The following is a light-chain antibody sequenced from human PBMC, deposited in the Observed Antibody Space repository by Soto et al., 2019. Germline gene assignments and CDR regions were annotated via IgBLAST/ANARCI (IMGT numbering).Light chain of an antibody. CDR2: WES. CDR3: PQYYSART. V-gene: IGKV4-1*01. J-gene: IGKJ1*01. Sequence: DIVMTQSPDSLALSLGERASISCKSSQSVLHSSNNKNYLAWYQQKAGQPPKLLIYWESTRESGVPDRFSGGGSGTDFTLTISSLQAEDVAVYYCPQYYSARTVGQGTQVEIK. CDR1: QSVLHSSNNKNY.